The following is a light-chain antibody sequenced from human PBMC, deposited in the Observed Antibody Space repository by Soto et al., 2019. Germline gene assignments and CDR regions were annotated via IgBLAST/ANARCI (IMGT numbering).Light chain of an antibody. CDR3: QQYYSYPRT. V-gene: IGKV1-5*03. Sequence: DIQITQSPSAVSASVGDRVTITCRASHSISSWLAWYQQKPGRAPKLLIYKASSLESGVPSRFSGSGSGTEFTLTISCLQSEDFATYYCQQYYSYPRTFGQGTKA. CDR1: HSISSW. J-gene: IGKJ1*01. CDR2: KAS.